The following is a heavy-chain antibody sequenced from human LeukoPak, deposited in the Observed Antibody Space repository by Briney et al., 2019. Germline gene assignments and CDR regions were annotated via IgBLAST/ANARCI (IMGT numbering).Heavy chain of an antibody. CDR2: INPNSGGT. V-gene: IGHV1-2*02. CDR3: AGGYSGYDYPSTDY. CDR1: GGTFSSYA. Sequence: ASVKVSCKASGGTFSSYAISWVRQAPGQGLEWMGGINPNSGGTNYAQKFQGRVTMTRDTSISTAYMELSRLRSDDTAVYYCAGGYSGYDYPSTDYWGQGTLVTVSS. D-gene: IGHD5-12*01. J-gene: IGHJ4*02.